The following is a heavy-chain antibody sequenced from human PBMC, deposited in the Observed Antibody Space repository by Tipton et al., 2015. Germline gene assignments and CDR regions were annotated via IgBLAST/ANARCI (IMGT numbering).Heavy chain of an antibody. CDR1: GGSISSGAYY. D-gene: IGHD3-16*02. CDR2: ISYNGST. J-gene: IGHJ5*01. CDR3: ARGGGDDYIWGSSRFDS. Sequence: TLSLTCTVSGGSISSGAYYWSWIRQHPGKGLEWIGSISYNGSTCCNPSLKSRLTTSIDTSKNQFSLNLTSVTAADTAMYYCARGGGDDYIWGSSRFDSWGQGILVTVSS. V-gene: IGHV4-30-4*08.